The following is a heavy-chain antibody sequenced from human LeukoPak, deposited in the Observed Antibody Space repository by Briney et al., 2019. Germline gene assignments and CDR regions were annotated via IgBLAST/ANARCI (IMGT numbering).Heavy chain of an antibody. J-gene: IGHJ3*02. CDR1: GFTFSSYW. CDR2: IKSDGSST. D-gene: IGHD3-10*01. CDR3: ATGNGRAFDI. Sequence: GGSLRLSCAASGFTFSSYWMHWVRQAPGKGLVWVSSIKSDGSSTSYADSVKGRLTVSRDNARNTLYLQMNSLRTEDTAVYYCATGNGRAFDIWGQGTMVTVSA. V-gene: IGHV3-74*01.